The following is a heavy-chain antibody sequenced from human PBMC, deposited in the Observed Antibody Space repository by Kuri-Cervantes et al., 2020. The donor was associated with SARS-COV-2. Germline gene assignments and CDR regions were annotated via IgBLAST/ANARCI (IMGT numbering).Heavy chain of an antibody. D-gene: IGHD3-3*01. J-gene: IGHJ6*02. V-gene: IGHV3-30*18. CDR3: AKDLLLYYNYYYGMDV. Sequence: GESLKISCAASGFTFSSYGMHWVRQAPGKELEWVAVISYDGSNKYYADSVKGRFTISRDNSKNTLYLQMNSLRAEDTAVYYCAKDLLLYYNYYYGMDVWGQGTTVTVSS. CDR1: GFTFSSYG. CDR2: ISYDGSNK.